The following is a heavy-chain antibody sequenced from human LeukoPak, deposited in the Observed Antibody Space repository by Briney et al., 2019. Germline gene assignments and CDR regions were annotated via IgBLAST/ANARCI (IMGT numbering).Heavy chain of an antibody. CDR2: ISSDGTYQ. Sequence: PGGSLRLSCAVSGFTLSDYAMHWVRQAPGKGLEWVAIISSDGTYQYYTDSVRGRFTFSTDNSKTTLFLQMNSLRAEDTAVYYCAKAGIAVPATPEYCGQGTQVTVSS. J-gene: IGHJ4*02. CDR3: AKAGIAVPATPEY. CDR1: GFTLSDYA. D-gene: IGHD6-19*01. V-gene: IGHV3-30*04.